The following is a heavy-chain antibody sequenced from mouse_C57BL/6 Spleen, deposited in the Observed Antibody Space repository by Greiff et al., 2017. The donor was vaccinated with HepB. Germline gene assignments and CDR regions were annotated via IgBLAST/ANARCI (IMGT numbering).Heavy chain of an antibody. Sequence: QVQLKQSGAELARPGASVKLSCKASGYTFTSYGISWVKQRTGQGLEWIGEIYPRSGNTYYNEKFKGKATLTADKSSSTAYMELRSLTSEDSAVYFCARSLYDYDVRYAMDYWGQGTSVTVSS. CDR3: ARSLYDYDVRYAMDY. D-gene: IGHD2-4*01. J-gene: IGHJ4*01. CDR1: GYTFTSYG. CDR2: IYPRSGNT. V-gene: IGHV1-81*01.